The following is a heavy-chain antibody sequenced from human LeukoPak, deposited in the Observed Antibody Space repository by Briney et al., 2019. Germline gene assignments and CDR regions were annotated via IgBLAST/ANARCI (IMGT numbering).Heavy chain of an antibody. CDR3: ARVPSLAARRAGGY. Sequence: TGGSLRLSCAASGFTFSSYWMHWVRQAPGKGLVWVSRINSDGSSTSYADAVKGRFTISRDNAKNTLYLQMNSLRAEDTAVYYCARVPSLAARRAGGYWGQGTLVTVSS. J-gene: IGHJ4*02. CDR1: GFTFSSYW. V-gene: IGHV3-74*01. D-gene: IGHD6-6*01. CDR2: INSDGSST.